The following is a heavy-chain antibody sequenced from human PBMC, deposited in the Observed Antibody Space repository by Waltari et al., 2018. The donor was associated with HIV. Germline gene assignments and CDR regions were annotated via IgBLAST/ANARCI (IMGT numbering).Heavy chain of an antibody. V-gene: IGHV1-8*01. CDR3: ARGRGSGWMIRPRGFDY. Sequence: QVQLVQSGAEVKKPGASVKVSCKASGYTFTSYDINWVRQATGQGLEWMGWMNPNSGNTGYAQKFQGRVTMTRNTSISTAYMELSSLRSEDTAVYYCARGRGSGWMIRPRGFDYWGQGTLVTVSS. D-gene: IGHD6-19*01. J-gene: IGHJ4*02. CDR1: GYTFTSYD. CDR2: MNPNSGNT.